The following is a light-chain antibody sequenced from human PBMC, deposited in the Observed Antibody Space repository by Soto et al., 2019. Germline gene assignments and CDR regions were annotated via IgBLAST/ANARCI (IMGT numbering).Light chain of an antibody. CDR3: SSYTGGNTYWI. J-gene: IGLJ3*02. Sequence: QSALTQPASVSVSPGQSITISCTGTSSDIGAYNYVSWYQQHPGKAPKVIIFEVSNRPSGVSNRFSGSKSGNTASLTISGLQPEDEADYHCSSYTGGNTYWIFGGGTKVTVL. V-gene: IGLV2-14*01. CDR2: EVS. CDR1: SSDIGAYNY.